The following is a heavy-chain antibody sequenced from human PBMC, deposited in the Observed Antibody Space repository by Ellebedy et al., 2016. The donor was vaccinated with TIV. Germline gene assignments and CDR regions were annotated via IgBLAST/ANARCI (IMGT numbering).Heavy chain of an antibody. J-gene: IGHJ3*02. Sequence: PGGSLRLSCAASGFTFSSYSMNWVRQAPGKGLEWVSYISSGSATIYYADSVKARFTISRDNAKNSLYLQMNSLRAEDTAVYYCARRSEDSSGDAFDIWGLGTMVTVSS. D-gene: IGHD3-22*01. CDR1: GFTFSSYS. CDR3: ARRSEDSSGDAFDI. V-gene: IGHV3-48*01. CDR2: ISSGSATI.